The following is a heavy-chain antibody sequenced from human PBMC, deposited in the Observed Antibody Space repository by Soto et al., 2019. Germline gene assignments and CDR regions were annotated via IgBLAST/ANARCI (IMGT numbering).Heavy chain of an antibody. CDR1: GFTFSHYS. CDR3: ARLNGNYYDGSGYYWYYYGMDV. V-gene: IGHV3-21*01. Sequence: EVQLVESGGGLVKPGGSLRLSCATSGFTFSHYSINWVRQAPGKGLEWVASISSGGSFIYYADSVKGRFTVSRDNAENSLSLQMNSLRAEDTAVYYCARLNGNYYDGSGYYWYYYGMDVWGQGTTVIVSS. D-gene: IGHD3-22*01. J-gene: IGHJ6*02. CDR2: ISSGGSFI.